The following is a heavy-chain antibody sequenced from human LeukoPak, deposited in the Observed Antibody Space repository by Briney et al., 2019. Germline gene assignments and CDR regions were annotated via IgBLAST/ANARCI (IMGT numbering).Heavy chain of an antibody. CDR1: GDSVSSNSAA. V-gene: IGHV6-1*01. J-gene: IGHJ4*02. CDR3: ARGAPRFSRGPRHFDY. D-gene: IGHD2-2*01. CDR2: TYYRSKWYN. Sequence: SQTLSLTCAISGDSVSSNSAAWNWIRQSPSRGLEWLGRTYYRSKWYNDYAVSVKSRITINPDTSKNQFSLQLNSVTPEDTAVYYCARGAPRFSRGPRHFDYWGQGTLVTVSS.